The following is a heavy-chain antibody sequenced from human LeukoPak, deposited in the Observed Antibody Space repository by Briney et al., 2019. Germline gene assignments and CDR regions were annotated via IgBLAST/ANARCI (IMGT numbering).Heavy chain of an antibody. CDR1: GASISSHY. Sequence: PAETLSLTCTVSGASISSHYWSWIRQPPGXGLEWIGYINYRGNTEYSPSLRSRVTISADTSKNQVSLRLTSVTAADTAVYYCARTAAGSSGNYWGQGTLVTVSS. J-gene: IGHJ4*02. D-gene: IGHD6-6*01. V-gene: IGHV4-59*08. CDR2: INYRGNT. CDR3: ARTAAGSSGNY.